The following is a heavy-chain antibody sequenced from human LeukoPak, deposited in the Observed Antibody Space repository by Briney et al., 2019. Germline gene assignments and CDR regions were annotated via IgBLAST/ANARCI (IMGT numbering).Heavy chain of an antibody. J-gene: IGHJ4*02. D-gene: IGHD2-15*01. CDR1: GFTFSSYA. CDR3: ANDEGCGGDNCYSGSQLIGH. Sequence: PGGSLRLSCAVSGFTFSSYAMTWVRQAPGKGLEWVSAISGSGGSTYYADSVKGRFTISRDNSKNTLFLQMNSLRVEDTAIYYCANDEGCGGDNCYSGSQLIGHWGQGTLVTVSS. CDR2: ISGSGGST. V-gene: IGHV3-23*01.